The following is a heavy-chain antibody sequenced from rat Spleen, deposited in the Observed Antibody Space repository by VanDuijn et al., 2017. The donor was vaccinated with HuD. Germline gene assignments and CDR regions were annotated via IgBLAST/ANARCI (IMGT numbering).Heavy chain of an antibody. CDR2: IWGNGHT. Sequence: QVQLKESGPGLVQPSQTLSLTCTVSGFSLTSYNVHWVRQPTGKGLEGMGVIWGNGHTNYNSALKSRLSISRDTSKSQVFLKMNNLQTEDTAMYFCAKPSYYGYPYWGQGVMVTVSS. D-gene: IGHD1-7*01. J-gene: IGHJ2*01. V-gene: IGHV2-30*01. CDR3: AKPSYYGYPY. CDR1: GFSLTSYN.